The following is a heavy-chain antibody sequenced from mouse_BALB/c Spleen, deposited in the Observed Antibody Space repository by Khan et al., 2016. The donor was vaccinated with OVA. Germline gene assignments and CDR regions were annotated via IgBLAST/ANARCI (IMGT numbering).Heavy chain of an antibody. CDR1: GFTFIDYG. CDR2: ISSVAYSI. Sequence: EVELVESGGGLVQPGGSRKLSCAASGFTFIDYGMAWVRQTPGKGPEWIAFISSVAYSIYYADTVTGRFTISRENAKNTLYLEMSSLGSGDTAMYYCVRGGFAYWGQGTLVTVSA. V-gene: IGHV5-15*02. CDR3: VRGGFAY. J-gene: IGHJ3*01.